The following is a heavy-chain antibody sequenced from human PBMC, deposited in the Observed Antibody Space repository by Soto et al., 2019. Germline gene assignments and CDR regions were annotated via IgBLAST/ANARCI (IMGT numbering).Heavy chain of an antibody. CDR3: AREPRYCSGGSCSITGDAYDI. J-gene: IGHJ3*02. D-gene: IGHD2-15*01. CDR1: GFIVSSTY. Sequence: EVQLVESGGGLVQPGGSLRLSCAASGFIVSSTYMSWVREAPGKGLEWVSVISNGGDTHHADSVKGRFSLSRDISNNTGLLQMGSLSAEDTAVYYCAREPRYCSGGSCSITGDAYDIWGQGTMVTVSS. CDR2: ISNGGDT. V-gene: IGHV3-66*01.